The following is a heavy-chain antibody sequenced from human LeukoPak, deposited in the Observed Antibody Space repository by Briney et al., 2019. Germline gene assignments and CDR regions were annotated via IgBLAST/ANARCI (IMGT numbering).Heavy chain of an antibody. Sequence: GGSLRLSCAASGFTFSTYTMNWVRQAPGKGLEWVSFISSSSSYMYYADSVKGRFTISRDNTKKSLYLQTNSLRAEDTAVYYCARDFSGYDYNFDYWGQGTLVTVSS. V-gene: IGHV3-21*01. CDR3: ARDFSGYDYNFDY. CDR1: GFTFSTYT. J-gene: IGHJ4*02. CDR2: ISSSSSYM. D-gene: IGHD5-12*01.